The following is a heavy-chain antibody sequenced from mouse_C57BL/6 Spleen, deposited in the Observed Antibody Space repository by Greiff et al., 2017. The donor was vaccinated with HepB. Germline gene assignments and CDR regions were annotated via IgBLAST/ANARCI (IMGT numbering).Heavy chain of an antibody. D-gene: IGHD3-2*02. CDR2: INPSSGYT. Sequence: QVQLKQSGAELARPGASVKMSCKASGYTFTSYTMHWVKQRPGQGLEWIGYINPSSGYTKYNQKFKDKTTLTADKSSSTAYMQLSSLTSEDSAVYYCARGQRRLRALDYWGQGTTLTVSS. J-gene: IGHJ2*01. CDR1: GYTFTSYT. CDR3: ARGQRRLRALDY. V-gene: IGHV1-4*01.